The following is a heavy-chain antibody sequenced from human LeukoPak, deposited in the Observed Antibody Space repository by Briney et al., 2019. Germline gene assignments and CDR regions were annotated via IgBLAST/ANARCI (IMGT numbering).Heavy chain of an antibody. Sequence: GASVKVSCKVSGYTFTSYGISWVRQAPGQGLEWMGWISAYNGNTNYAQKLQNRVTMTTDTSTSTAYMELRSLRSDDTAVYYCARDLGYCSRTSCYRNWFDPWGQGTLVTVSS. V-gene: IGHV1-18*01. J-gene: IGHJ5*02. CDR3: ARDLGYCSRTSCYRNWFDP. CDR2: ISAYNGNT. D-gene: IGHD2-2*01. CDR1: GYTFTSYG.